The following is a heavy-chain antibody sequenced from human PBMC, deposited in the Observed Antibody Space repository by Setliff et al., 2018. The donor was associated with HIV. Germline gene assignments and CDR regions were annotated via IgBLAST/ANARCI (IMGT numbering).Heavy chain of an antibody. CDR2: IYQSGNA. Sequence: SETLSLTCAVSGHSISSGYFCGWIRQTPGKGLEWIGNIYQSGNAYYKPSLKSRVTISVDTSRNRFSLKLSSVTAADTAVYYCVTGYNSVWYSVFWGQGILVTVSS. CDR1: GHSISSGYF. J-gene: IGHJ4*02. D-gene: IGHD6-13*01. V-gene: IGHV4-38-2*01. CDR3: VTGYNSVWYSVF.